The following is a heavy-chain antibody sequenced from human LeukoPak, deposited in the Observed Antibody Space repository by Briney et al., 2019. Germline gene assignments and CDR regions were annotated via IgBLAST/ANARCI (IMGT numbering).Heavy chain of an antibody. V-gene: IGHV3-30*02. CDR1: GFTFSTYG. J-gene: IGHJ4*02. D-gene: IGHD6-19*01. Sequence: PGGSLRLSCAASGFTFSTYGMHWVRQAPGKGLEWVAFIRYDGGNKYYADSVKGRFTISRDNSKNTLYLQMNSLRAEDTAVYYCAKDWSRSGWYYLGYWGQGTPVTVSS. CDR3: AKDWSRSGWYYLGY. CDR2: IRYDGGNK.